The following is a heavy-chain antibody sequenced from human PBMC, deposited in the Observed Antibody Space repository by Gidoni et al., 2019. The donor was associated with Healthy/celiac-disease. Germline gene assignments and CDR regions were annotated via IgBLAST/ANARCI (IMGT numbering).Heavy chain of an antibody. J-gene: IGHJ6*02. D-gene: IGHD5-18*01. CDR2: INHSGST. CDR1: GGSFSGYY. CDR3: ARAQLTLYYYYGMDV. V-gene: IGHV4-34*01. Sequence: QVQLQQWGAGLLKTSETLSLTCAVYGGSFSGYYWSWIRQPPGKGLEWIGEINHSGSTNYNPSLKSRVTISVDTSKNQFSLKLSSVTAADTAVYYCARAQLTLYYYYGMDVWGQGTTVTVSS.